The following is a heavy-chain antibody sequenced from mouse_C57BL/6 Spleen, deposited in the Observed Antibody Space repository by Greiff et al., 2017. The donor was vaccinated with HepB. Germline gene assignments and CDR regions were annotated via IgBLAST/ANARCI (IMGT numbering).Heavy chain of an antibody. Sequence: QVQLKQSGPELVKPGASVKISCKASGYAFSSSWMNWVKQRPGKGLEWIGRIYPGDGDTNYNGKFKGKATLTADKSSSTAYMQLSSLTSEDSAVYFCARYLGRAMDYWGQGTSVTVSS. CDR3: ARYLGRAMDY. CDR1: GYAFSSSW. V-gene: IGHV1-82*01. CDR2: IYPGDGDT. D-gene: IGHD4-1*01. J-gene: IGHJ4*01.